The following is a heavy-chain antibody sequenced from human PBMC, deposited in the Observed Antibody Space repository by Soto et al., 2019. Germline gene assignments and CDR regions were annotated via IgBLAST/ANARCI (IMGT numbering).Heavy chain of an antibody. CDR1: GVSISNTSYY. CDR3: ARHGSY. V-gene: IGHV4-39*01. J-gene: IGHJ4*02. CDR2: IYFSGST. Sequence: QLQLQESGPGLVKPSETLSLTCSVSGVSISNTSYYWGWIRQPPGKGLEWVGTIYFSGSTFYNPSLKSRVTISIDTYKNQFSLRLSSVTAADTAVYYCARHGSYWGQGTLVTVSS.